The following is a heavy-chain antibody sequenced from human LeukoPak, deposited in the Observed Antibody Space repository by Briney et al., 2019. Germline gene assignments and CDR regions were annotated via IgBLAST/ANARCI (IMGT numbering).Heavy chain of an antibody. CDR1: GGSISSSSYY. D-gene: IGHD3-10*01. V-gene: IGHV4-39*01. Sequence: MASETLSLTCTVSGGSISSSSYYWGWIRQPPGKGLEWIGNIYYSGSAYYNPSLRSRVTMSADTSKNQFSLKLSSMTAADTAVYYCARHVVNRYGSGSYPHYFDEWGQGTLVTVSS. J-gene: IGHJ4*02. CDR2: IYYSGSA. CDR3: ARHVVNRYGSGSYPHYFDE.